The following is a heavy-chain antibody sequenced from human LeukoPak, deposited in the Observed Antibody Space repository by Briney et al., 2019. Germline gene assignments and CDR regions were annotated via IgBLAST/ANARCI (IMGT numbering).Heavy chain of an antibody. D-gene: IGHD4-17*01. CDR1: GGSFSGYY. CDR3: ARSHYGDLDY. V-gene: IGHV4-34*01. Sequence: SETLSLTCAVYGGSFSGYYWSWVRQPPGKGLEWIGEIYHYGSPNYNPSLKSRVTISVDKSENQFSLKLTSVTAADTAVYYCARSHYGDLDYWGQGTLVTVSS. CDR2: IYHYGSP. J-gene: IGHJ4*02.